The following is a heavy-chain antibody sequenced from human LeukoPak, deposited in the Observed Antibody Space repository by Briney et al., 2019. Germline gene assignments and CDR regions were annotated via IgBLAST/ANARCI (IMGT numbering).Heavy chain of an antibody. J-gene: IGHJ6*03. CDR2: ISWDGGST. CDR3: AKALGRSGYSSSWFGRGPYYYYMDV. Sequence: GGSLRLSCAASEFSVGSNYMTWVRQAPGKGLEWVSLISWDGGSTYYADSVKGRFTISRDNSKNSLYLQMNSLRAEDTALYYCAKALGRSGYSSSWFGRGPYYYYMDVWGKGTTVTVSS. V-gene: IGHV3-43D*03. D-gene: IGHD6-13*01. CDR1: EFSVGSNY.